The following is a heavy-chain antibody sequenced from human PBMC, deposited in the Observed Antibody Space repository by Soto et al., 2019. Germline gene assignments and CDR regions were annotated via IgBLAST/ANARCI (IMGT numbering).Heavy chain of an antibody. V-gene: IGHV4-61*01. CDR3: AIGGYSYGFDAFDI. Sequence: KPSETLSLTCTVSGGSVSSGSYYWSWIRQPPGKGLEWIGYIYYSGSTNYNPSLKSRVTISVDTSKNQFSLKLSSVTAADTAVYYCAIGGYSYGFDAFDIWGQGTMVTVSS. D-gene: IGHD5-18*01. CDR2: IYYSGST. CDR1: GGSVSSGSYY. J-gene: IGHJ3*02.